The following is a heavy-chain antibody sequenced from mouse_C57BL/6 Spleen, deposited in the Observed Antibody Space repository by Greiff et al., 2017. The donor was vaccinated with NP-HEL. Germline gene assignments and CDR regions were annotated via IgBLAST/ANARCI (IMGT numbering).Heavy chain of an antibody. CDR1: GYTFTSYW. Sequence: VQLQQSGTVLARPGASVKMSCKTSGYTFTSYWMHWVKQRPGQGLEWIGAIYPGNSDTSYNQKFKGKAKLTAVTSASTAYMELSSLTNEDSAVYYCTRDTTVVRYFDVWGTGTTVTVSS. J-gene: IGHJ1*03. V-gene: IGHV1-5*01. CDR2: IYPGNSDT. CDR3: TRDTTVVRYFDV. D-gene: IGHD1-1*01.